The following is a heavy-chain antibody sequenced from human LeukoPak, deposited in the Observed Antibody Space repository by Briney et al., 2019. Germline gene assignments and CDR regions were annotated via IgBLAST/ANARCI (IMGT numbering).Heavy chain of an antibody. CDR3: ARGNFYDNKGYSPELRY. V-gene: IGHV1-2*02. J-gene: IGHJ4*02. D-gene: IGHD3-10*01. CDR2: SDPKSGAT. Sequence: ASVQVSCKTSGYTFTSYYIHWLRQDPRPPMEWTGWSDPKSGATKYEHFQGRVTMTRDTSISTAYMELSRLTSDDTAVYYCARGNFYDNKGYSPELRYWGQGTLVTVST. CDR1: GYTFTSYY.